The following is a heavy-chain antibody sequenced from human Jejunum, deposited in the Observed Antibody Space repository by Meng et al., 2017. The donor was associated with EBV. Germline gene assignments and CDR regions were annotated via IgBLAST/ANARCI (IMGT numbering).Heavy chain of an antibody. CDR1: VGAFSSGGYY. Sequence: HVQPLESGSGLVKPWETLSRHCLFFVGAFSSGGYYGSWIRQPPGKGLEWIGYIYNSESTNYKSSLKSRVTISADTSKNQFSLRLSSVTAADTAVYYCARDQNGSYFAYWGQGTLVTVSS. J-gene: IGHJ4*02. CDR3: ARDQNGSYFAY. V-gene: IGHV4-61*08. CDR2: IYNSEST. D-gene: IGHD1-26*01.